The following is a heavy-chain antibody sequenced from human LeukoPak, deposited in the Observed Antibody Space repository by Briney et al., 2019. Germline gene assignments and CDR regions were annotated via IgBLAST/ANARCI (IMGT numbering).Heavy chain of an antibody. CDR1: GFSSNSG. D-gene: IGHD3-16*02. CDR2: IKQDGSEK. CDR3: ARGTSTSYDYVWGSYQDLFDY. V-gene: IGHV3-7*01. Sequence: PGGSLRLSCEASGFSSNSGMYWVRQAPGKGLEWAANIKQDGSEKYYVDSVKGRFTISRDNAKNSLYLQMNSLRAEDTAVYYCARGTSTSYDYVWGSYQDLFDYWGQGTLVTVSS. J-gene: IGHJ4*02.